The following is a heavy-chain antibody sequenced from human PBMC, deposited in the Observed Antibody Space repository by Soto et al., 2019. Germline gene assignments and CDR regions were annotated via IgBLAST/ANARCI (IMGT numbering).Heavy chain of an antibody. CDR1: GDTFTNFG. D-gene: IGHD3-10*01. Sequence: ASVKVSCKTSGDTFTNFGLSWVRQAPGQGLEWMGWIATYNSNKNYAQKFQGRLTLTTDTSTSTGYMELKSLEYDDTAVYYCARVLRGVVNWFDPWGQGTLVTSPQ. V-gene: IGHV1-18*01. CDR2: IATYNSNK. CDR3: ARVLRGVVNWFDP. J-gene: IGHJ5*02.